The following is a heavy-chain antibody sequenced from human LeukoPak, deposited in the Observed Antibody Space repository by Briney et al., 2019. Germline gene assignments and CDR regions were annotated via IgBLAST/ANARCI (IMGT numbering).Heavy chain of an antibody. D-gene: IGHD1-7*01. CDR3: PLELGEGFDY. J-gene: IGHJ4*02. CDR2: ISSGSGTI. Sequence: GGSLRLSCAASGFTFSINSMNWVRQAPGKGLEWVSYISSGSGTIYYADSVKGRFTISRDNAKNSLYLQMSSLRAEDTAVYYCPLELGEGFDYWGQGTLVTVSS. V-gene: IGHV3-48*01. CDR1: GFTFSINS.